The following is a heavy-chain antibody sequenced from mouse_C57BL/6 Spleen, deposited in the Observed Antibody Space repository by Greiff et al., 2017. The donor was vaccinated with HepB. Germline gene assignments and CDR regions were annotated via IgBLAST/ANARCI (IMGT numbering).Heavy chain of an antibody. V-gene: IGHV14-4*01. D-gene: IGHD2-5*01. J-gene: IGHJ3*01. Sequence: EVQLQQSGAELVRPGASVKLSCTASGFNIKDDYMHWVKQRPEQGLEWIGWIDPENGDTEYASKFQGKATITADTSSNTAYLQLSSLTSEDTAVSYCTTSYYSNSLFAYWGQGTLVTVSA. CDR1: GFNIKDDY. CDR2: IDPENGDT. CDR3: TTSYYSNSLFAY.